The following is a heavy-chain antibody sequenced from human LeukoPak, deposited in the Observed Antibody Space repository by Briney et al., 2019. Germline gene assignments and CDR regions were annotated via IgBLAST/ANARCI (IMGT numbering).Heavy chain of an antibody. CDR2: IYASGST. CDR3: ARDYAVETAARIDYFYYYMDV. J-gene: IGHJ6*03. D-gene: IGHD5-18*01. CDR1: GGSISTYN. V-gene: IGHV4-4*07. Sequence: SETLSLTCTVSGGSISTYNWSWVRQPAGKGLEWIGRIYASGSTYFNPSLKSRVTMSLDTSKNQFSLRLSSVTAADTALYYCARDYAVETAARIDYFYYYMDVWGKGTTVTVSS.